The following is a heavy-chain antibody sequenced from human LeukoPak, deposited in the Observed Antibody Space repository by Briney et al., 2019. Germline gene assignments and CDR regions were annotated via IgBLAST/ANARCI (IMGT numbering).Heavy chain of an antibody. CDR2: IYYSGST. CDR1: GGSITNYY. D-gene: IGHD1-26*01. CDR3: ARQRYSGSYYFDS. Sequence: SETLSLTCTVSGGSITNYYWSWIRQPLGKGLEWIGYIYYSGSTNYNPSLKSRVTISVDTSENQFSLRLTSVTAADTAMYYCARQRYSGSYYFDSWGQGSLATVSS. J-gene: IGHJ4*02. V-gene: IGHV4-59*08.